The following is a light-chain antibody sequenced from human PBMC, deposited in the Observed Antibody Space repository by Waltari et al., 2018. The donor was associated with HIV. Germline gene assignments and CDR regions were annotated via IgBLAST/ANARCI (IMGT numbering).Light chain of an antibody. V-gene: IGLV1-44*01. CDR3: AAWDDSLNAWV. CDR1: SSNIGSNI. J-gene: IGLJ3*02. Sequence: QSVLTQPPSASGTPGQRVSISCSGSSSNIGSNIVNWYQQLPGTAPKLLIYSNNQRRSGVPDRSSGSKSGTSASLAISGLQSEDEADYYCAAWDDSLNAWVFGGGTKLTVL. CDR2: SNN.